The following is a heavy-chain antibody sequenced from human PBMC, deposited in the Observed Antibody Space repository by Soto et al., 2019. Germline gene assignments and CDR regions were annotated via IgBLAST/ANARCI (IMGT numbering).Heavy chain of an antibody. V-gene: IGHV3-33*01. CDR2: IWYDGSNK. D-gene: IGHD2-21*02. CDR3: AGDGASVVVTAAYNWFDP. J-gene: IGHJ5*02. Sequence: GGSLRLSCAASGFTFSIYGMHWVRQAPGKGLEWVAVIWYDGSNKYYADSVKGRFTISRDNSKNTLYLQMNSLRAEDTAVYYCAGDGASVVVTAAYNWFDPWGQGTLVTVSS. CDR1: GFTFSIYG.